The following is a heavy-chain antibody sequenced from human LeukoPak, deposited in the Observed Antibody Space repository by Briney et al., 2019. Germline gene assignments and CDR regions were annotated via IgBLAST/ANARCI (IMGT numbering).Heavy chain of an antibody. J-gene: IGHJ3*02. CDR1: GYTFTSYG. D-gene: IGHD6-13*01. Sequence: ASVKVSCKASGYTFTSYGISWVRQAPGQGLEWMGWISAYNGNTNYAQKLQGGVTMTTDTSTSTAYMELRSLRSDDTAVYYCARGGYSSSWYSGAFDIWGQGTMVTVSS. V-gene: IGHV1-18*01. CDR2: ISAYNGNT. CDR3: ARGGYSSSWYSGAFDI.